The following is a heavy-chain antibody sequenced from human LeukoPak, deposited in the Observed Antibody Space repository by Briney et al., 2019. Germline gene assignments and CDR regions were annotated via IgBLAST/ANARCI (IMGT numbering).Heavy chain of an antibody. Sequence: GGSLRLSCAASGFTFSSYAMSWVRQAPGEGLEWVSGISWNSDSLGYADSVKGRFTISRDNAKNPLYLQMNSLRAEDTALYYCVTDTYYGSGSHHPRRFDYWGQGTLVTVSS. V-gene: IGHV3-9*01. CDR3: VTDTYYGSGSHHPRRFDY. CDR1: GFTFSSYA. J-gene: IGHJ4*02. D-gene: IGHD3-10*01. CDR2: ISWNSDSL.